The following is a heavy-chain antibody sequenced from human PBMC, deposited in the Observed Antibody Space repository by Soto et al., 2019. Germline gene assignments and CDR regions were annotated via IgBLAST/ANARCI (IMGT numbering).Heavy chain of an antibody. V-gene: IGHV4-30-4*01. D-gene: IGHD3-16*01. Sequence: SETLSLTCTVSGGSISSGDYYWSWIRQPPGKGLEWIGYIYYSGSTYYNPSLKSRVTISVDTSKNQFSLKLSSVTAADTAVYYCARACPDSYYDYVWIDYWGQGTLVTVSS. CDR3: ARACPDSYYDYVWIDY. J-gene: IGHJ4*02. CDR2: IYYSGST. CDR1: GGSISSGDYY.